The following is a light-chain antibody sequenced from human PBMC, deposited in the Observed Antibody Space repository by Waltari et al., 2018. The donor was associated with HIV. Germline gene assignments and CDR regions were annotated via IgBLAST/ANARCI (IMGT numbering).Light chain of an antibody. CDR3: AAWHDSLGGLWV. J-gene: IGLJ3*02. V-gene: IGLV1-47*01. CDR2: RDG. CDR1: NSNIGNNY. Sequence: QSVLTQPPSASGTPGQRVTISCSGSNSNIGNNYVYWYQQLPRPAPQLFLVRDGQRPSVVPDRFSGSKSGTSSSLPISGSRSEDEAYYYCAAWHDSLGGLWVFGGGTKLTVL.